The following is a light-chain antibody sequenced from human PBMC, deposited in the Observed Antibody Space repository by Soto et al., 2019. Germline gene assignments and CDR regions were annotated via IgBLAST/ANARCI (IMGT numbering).Light chain of an antibody. CDR1: QSVSSSY. CDR2: GAS. V-gene: IGKV3-20*01. J-gene: IGKJ2*01. Sequence: EIVLTQSPGTLSLSPGERATLSCRASQSVSSSYLAWYQQKPGQAPRLLIYGASSRATGITDRFSGSGSGTDVTLTISRLEPEDFAVYYCQQYGSSPRTFGQGTKLEIQ. CDR3: QQYGSSPRT.